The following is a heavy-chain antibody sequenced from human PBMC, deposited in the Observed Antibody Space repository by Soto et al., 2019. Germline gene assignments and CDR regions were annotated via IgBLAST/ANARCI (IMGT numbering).Heavy chain of an antibody. CDR1: GYTFTSYG. CDR2: ISAYNGNT. CDR3: AIPAIWFGESHDYYGMDV. V-gene: IGHV1-18*01. Sequence: ASVKVSCKASGYTFTSYGISWVRQAPGQGLEWMGWISAYNGNTNYAQKLQGRVTMTTDTSTSTAYMEPRSLRSDDTAVYYCAIPAIWFGESHDYYGMDVWGQGTTVTVSS. D-gene: IGHD3-10*01. J-gene: IGHJ6*02.